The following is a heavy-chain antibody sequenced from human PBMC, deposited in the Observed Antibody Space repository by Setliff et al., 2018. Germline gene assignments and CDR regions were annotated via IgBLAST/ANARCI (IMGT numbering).Heavy chain of an antibody. CDR2: ILGSGDST. CDR1: GFTFSSYA. J-gene: IGHJ5*02. D-gene: IGHD2-15*01. V-gene: IGHV3-23*01. CDR3: ARTCSGSGCYAGLGS. Sequence: GGSLRLSCAASGFTFSSYAMSWVRQAPGRGLEWVSGILGSGDSTSYANSVKGRFTISRDNSKNTVFLQMSSLRAEDTAVYYCARTCSGSGCYAGLGSWGQGTPVTVSS.